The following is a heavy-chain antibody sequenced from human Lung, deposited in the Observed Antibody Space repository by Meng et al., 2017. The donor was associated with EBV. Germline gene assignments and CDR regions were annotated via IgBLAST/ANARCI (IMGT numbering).Heavy chain of an antibody. Sequence: EVQLLESGGGLVQPGXSLRLSCNASGFMFTSYAMSWVRQAPGNGPEWVSGISGSGRTTYYADSVKGRFTISRDNSRNTLFLQMNTMTVEDTAVYFCAKDGYREVPGSTDSWGQGTLVTVSS. D-gene: IGHD6-13*01. CDR3: AKDGYREVPGSTDS. J-gene: IGHJ4*02. CDR1: GFMFTSYA. CDR2: ISGSGRTT. V-gene: IGHV3-23*01.